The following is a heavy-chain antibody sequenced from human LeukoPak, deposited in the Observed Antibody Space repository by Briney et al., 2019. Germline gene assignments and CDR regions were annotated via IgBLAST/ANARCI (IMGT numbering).Heavy chain of an antibody. CDR1: GFTFSSCA. CDR3: AKNGDRGAYCSGGTCYPYYYYYMDV. D-gene: IGHD2-15*01. Sequence: GGSLRLSCAASGFTFSSCAMSWVRQAPGKGLEWVSGISGSGGSTYYADSVKGRFTISRDNSKNTLYLQMNSLRAEDTAVYYCAKNGDRGAYCSGGTCYPYYYYYMDVWGKGTTVTISS. V-gene: IGHV3-23*01. J-gene: IGHJ6*03. CDR2: ISGSGGST.